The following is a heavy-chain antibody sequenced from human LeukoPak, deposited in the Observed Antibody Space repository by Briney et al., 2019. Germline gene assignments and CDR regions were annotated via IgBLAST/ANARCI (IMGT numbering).Heavy chain of an antibody. CDR3: ARHVLRYCDWGEAFDI. J-gene: IGHJ3*02. Sequence: SETLSLTCTVSGGSLSCYYGSWLRQPPGKGLEWFGYIYYSGSTNSTPSLKSRVTISVDTSKNQFSLKLSSVTAADTAVYYCARHVLRYCDWGEAFDIWGQGTMVTVSS. V-gene: IGHV4-59*08. CDR1: GGSLSCYY. D-gene: IGHD3-9*01. CDR2: IYYSGST.